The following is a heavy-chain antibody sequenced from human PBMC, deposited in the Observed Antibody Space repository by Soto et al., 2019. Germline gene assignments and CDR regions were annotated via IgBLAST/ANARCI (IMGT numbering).Heavy chain of an antibody. CDR2: ISAYNGNT. Sequence: QVQLVQSGAEVKKPGASVKVSCKASGYTFTSYGISWVRQAPGQGLEWMGWISAYNGNTNYAQKLQGRVTMTTDTSTNTAYMELRSLRSDDTAVHYCARAEIVGAKVDWFDPWGQGTLVTVSS. CDR3: ARAEIVGAKVDWFDP. J-gene: IGHJ5*02. CDR1: GYTFTSYG. D-gene: IGHD1-26*01. V-gene: IGHV1-18*04.